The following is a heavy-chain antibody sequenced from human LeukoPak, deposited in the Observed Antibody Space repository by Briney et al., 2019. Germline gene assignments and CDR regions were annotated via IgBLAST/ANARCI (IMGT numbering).Heavy chain of an antibody. D-gene: IGHD6-19*01. CDR1: GFIFSSYG. Sequence: GGSLRLSCAASGFIFSSYGMHWVRQAPGKGLEWVAVIWYDGSIKYYADSVKGRFTISRGNSKNTLYLQMNSLRAEDTALYYCASAAGPFDNWGQGTLVTVSS. CDR2: IWYDGSIK. V-gene: IGHV3-33*01. CDR3: ASAAGPFDN. J-gene: IGHJ4*02.